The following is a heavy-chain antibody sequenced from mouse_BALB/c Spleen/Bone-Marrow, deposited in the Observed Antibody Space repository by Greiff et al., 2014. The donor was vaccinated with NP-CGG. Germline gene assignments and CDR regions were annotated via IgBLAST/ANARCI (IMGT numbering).Heavy chain of an antibody. Sequence: QVQLKESGPGLVAPSQSLSITCTVSGFSFTGYGVSWVRQPPGKGLEWLGMIWGDGSTDYNSALKSRLSINKDNSKSQVFLKMNSLQTDDTARYYCARDSFLITRALDYWGQGTSVTVSS. CDR2: IWGDGST. CDR3: ARDSFLITRALDY. CDR1: GFSFTGYG. D-gene: IGHD2-4*01. J-gene: IGHJ4*01. V-gene: IGHV2-6-7*01.